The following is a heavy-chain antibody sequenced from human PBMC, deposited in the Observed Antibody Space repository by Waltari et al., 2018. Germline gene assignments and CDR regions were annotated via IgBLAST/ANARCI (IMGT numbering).Heavy chain of an antibody. V-gene: IGHV4-39*01. CDR2: IYYSGST. CDR3: ARHDYGDYGEFDY. CDR1: GGSISSTGYY. Sequence: QLQLQESGPGLVKPSETLSLTCTVSGGSISSTGYYWGWIRQPPGKGLEWIGSIYYSGSTYYNPSLKSRVTISVDTSKNQFSLKLSSVTAADTAVYYCARHDYGDYGEFDYWGQGTLVTVSS. D-gene: IGHD4-17*01. J-gene: IGHJ4*02.